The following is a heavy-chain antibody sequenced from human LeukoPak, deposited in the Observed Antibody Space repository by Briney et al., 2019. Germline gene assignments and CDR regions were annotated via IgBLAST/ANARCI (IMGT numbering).Heavy chain of an antibody. CDR3: ARVAGMDSGYCSTASCVFDF. D-gene: IGHD2-2*01. J-gene: IGHJ4*02. V-gene: IGHV5-51*01. CDR2: IWPGDSDT. Sequence: GESLKISCKVSGYNLGKDWIAWLRQRPGEGLEWMGLIWPGDSDTRYRPSFEGQVTISADRSMNTAYLRWNRLKVSDTAVYYCARVAGMDSGYCSTASCVFDFWGQGTPVTVSS. CDR1: GYNLGKDW.